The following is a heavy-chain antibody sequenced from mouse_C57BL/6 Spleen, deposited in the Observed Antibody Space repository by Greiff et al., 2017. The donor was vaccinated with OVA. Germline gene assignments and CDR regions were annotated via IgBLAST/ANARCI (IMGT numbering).Heavy chain of an antibody. CDR1: GYTFTDYE. CDR2: IDPETGGT. V-gene: IGHV1-15*01. J-gene: IGHJ4*01. CDR3: TRGGEFYYYGSRAPLDY. D-gene: IGHD1-1*01. Sequence: QVQLQQSGAELVRPGASVTLSCKASGYTFTDYEMHWVKQTPVHGLEWIGAIDPETGGTAYNQKFKGKAILTADKSSSTAYMELRSLTSEDSAVYYCTRGGEFYYYGSRAPLDYWGQGTSVTVSS.